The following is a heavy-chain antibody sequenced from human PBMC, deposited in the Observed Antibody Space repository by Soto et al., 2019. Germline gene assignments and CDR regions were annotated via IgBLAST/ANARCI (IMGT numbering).Heavy chain of an antibody. CDR1: GGSVSSGSYY. V-gene: IGHV4-61*01. D-gene: IGHD2-15*01. CDR2: IYYSGST. J-gene: IGHJ4*02. Sequence: SETLSLTCTVSGGSVSSGSYYWSWIRQPPGKGLEWIGYIYYSGSTNYNPSLKSRVTISVDTSKNQFSLKLSSVTAADTAVYYCARHTPAISISDHWGQGTLVTVSS. CDR3: ARHTPAISISDH.